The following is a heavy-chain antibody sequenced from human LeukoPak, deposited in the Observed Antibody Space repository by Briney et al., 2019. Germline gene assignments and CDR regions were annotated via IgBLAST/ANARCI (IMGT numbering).Heavy chain of an antibody. CDR1: GFTFSSYA. D-gene: IGHD2-15*01. CDR2: ISHDGSNK. Sequence: PGGSLRLSCAASGFTFSSYAMHWVRQAPGKGLEWVAVISHDGSNKYYADSVKGRFTISRDNSKNTLYLQMNSLRAEDTAVYYCARGCSGGSCYPWNFDYWGQGTLVTVSS. V-gene: IGHV3-30-3*01. J-gene: IGHJ4*02. CDR3: ARGCSGGSCYPWNFDY.